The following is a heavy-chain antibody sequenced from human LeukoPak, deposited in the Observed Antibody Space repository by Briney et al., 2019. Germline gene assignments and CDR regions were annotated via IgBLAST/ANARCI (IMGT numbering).Heavy chain of an antibody. V-gene: IGHV3-30*18. Sequence: GGSLRLSCAASGFTFSSYSMNWVRQAPGKGLEWVAVISYDGSNKYYADSVKGRFTISRDNSKNTLYLQMNSLRAEDTAVYYCAKAYSSSWYELYAFDIWGQGAMVTVSS. J-gene: IGHJ3*02. D-gene: IGHD6-13*01. CDR2: ISYDGSNK. CDR3: AKAYSSSWYELYAFDI. CDR1: GFTFSSYS.